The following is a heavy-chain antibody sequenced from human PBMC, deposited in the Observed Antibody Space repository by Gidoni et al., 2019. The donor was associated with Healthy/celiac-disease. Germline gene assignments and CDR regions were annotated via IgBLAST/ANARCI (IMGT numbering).Heavy chain of an antibody. CDR2: IYYSGST. Sequence: QVQLQASGPGLVKPSQTLSLTCTVSGGSISSGGHYCSWIRQHPGTGLEWIGYIYYSGSTYYNPSLKSRVTISVDTSKNQFSLKLSTVTAADTAVYYCARAPDFWSGYWRAYYFDYWGQGTLVTVSS. CDR3: ARAPDFWSGYWRAYYFDY. V-gene: IGHV4-31*03. CDR1: GGSISSGGHY. D-gene: IGHD3-3*01. J-gene: IGHJ4*02.